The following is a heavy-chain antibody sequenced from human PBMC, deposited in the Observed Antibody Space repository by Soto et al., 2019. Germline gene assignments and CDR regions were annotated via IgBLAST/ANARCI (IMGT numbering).Heavy chain of an antibody. V-gene: IGHV4-59*02. D-gene: IGHD3-22*01. Sequence: PSETLSLTCTVSGGSVNSYYWSWIRQPPGKGLEWIGYIFYSGSTKSNPSLKSRVTMSVDTAKNQSSLRLKSVTAADSAIYFCARDRHYHDTSGHYYALFDYWGQGIQVTVSS. CDR2: IFYSGST. J-gene: IGHJ4*02. CDR1: GGSVNSYY. CDR3: ARDRHYHDTSGHYYALFDY.